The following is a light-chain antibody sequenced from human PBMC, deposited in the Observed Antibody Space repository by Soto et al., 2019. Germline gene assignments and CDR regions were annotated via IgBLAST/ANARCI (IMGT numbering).Light chain of an antibody. V-gene: IGKV1-5*03. J-gene: IGKJ1*01. CDR1: QSINTW. CDR3: QQYRTFSRT. Sequence: DIQMTQSPSTLSASIGDRIIITCRASQSINTWLAWYQQKPGEAPKLLIYDGSTLARGVPSRVSGSGSETEFTLTISRLQPDDFATFYCQQYRTFSRTFGQGTKVEL. CDR2: DGS.